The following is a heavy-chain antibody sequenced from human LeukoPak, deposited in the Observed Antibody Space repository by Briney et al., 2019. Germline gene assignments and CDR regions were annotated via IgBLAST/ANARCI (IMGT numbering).Heavy chain of an antibody. V-gene: IGHV3-23*01. CDR3: AKDALHYYGSGSYDY. D-gene: IGHD3-10*01. Sequence: GGSLRLSCAASGFTFSSYAMSWVRQAPGKGLEWVSSISGSGGGSTYYADSVKGRFTISRDNSKNTLYLQMNSLRAEDTAVYYCAKDALHYYGSGSYDYWGQGTLVTVSS. J-gene: IGHJ4*02. CDR1: GFTFSSYA. CDR2: ISGSGGGST.